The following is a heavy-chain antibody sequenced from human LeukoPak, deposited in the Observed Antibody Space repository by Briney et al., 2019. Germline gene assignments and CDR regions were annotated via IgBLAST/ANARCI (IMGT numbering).Heavy chain of an antibody. CDR3: ARGRTYYDFWSGYYGIYYYGMDV. J-gene: IGHJ6*02. Sequence: SETLSLTCTVSGGSISSYYWSWIRQPPGKGLEWIGYIYYSGSTNYNPSLKSRVTISVDTSKNQFSLKLSSVTAADTAVYYCARGRTYYDFWSGYYGIYYYGMDVWGQGTTVTVSS. CDR1: GGSISSYY. D-gene: IGHD3-3*01. V-gene: IGHV4-59*12. CDR2: IYYSGST.